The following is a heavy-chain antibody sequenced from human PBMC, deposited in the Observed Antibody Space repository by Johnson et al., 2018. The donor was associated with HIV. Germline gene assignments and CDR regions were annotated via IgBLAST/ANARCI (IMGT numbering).Heavy chain of an antibody. D-gene: IGHD2-21*01. CDR1: AFAFSSYA. J-gene: IGHJ3*02. V-gene: IGHV3-30*04. CDR2: ISSDGSNK. Sequence: QVQLVESGGGVVQPGKSLRLSCVASAFAFSSYAMHWDRQTPGKGLEWVAVISSDGSNKYFADSVKGRFIISRDNSKNTLYLQMNSLTTEDTAAYYCARGGGCGGDCYSGFDAFDIWGQGTMVTVS. CDR3: ARGGGCGGDCYSGFDAFDI.